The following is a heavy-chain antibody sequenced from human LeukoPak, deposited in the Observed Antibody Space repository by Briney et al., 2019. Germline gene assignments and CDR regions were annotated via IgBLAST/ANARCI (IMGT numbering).Heavy chain of an antibody. CDR3: ARESNSGYYLSY. V-gene: IGHV3-66*01. CDR1: GFTVSSNY. J-gene: IGHJ4*02. CDR2: IYSGGRT. Sequence: GGSLRLFCAASGFTVSSNYMSWVRQAPGKGLEWVSVIYSGGRTYYADSVKGRFTISRDNSKNTLYLQMNSLRAEDTAVYYCARESNSGYYLSYWGQGTLVTVSS. D-gene: IGHD3-22*01.